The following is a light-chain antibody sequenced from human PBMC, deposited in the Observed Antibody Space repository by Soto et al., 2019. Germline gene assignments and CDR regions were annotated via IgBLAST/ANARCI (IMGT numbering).Light chain of an antibody. V-gene: IGKV1-27*01. CDR2: TSS. Sequence: DIQMTQSPSSLSASVGDRVTIACRASQGIGNHLSWYQPKPGKVPKLLIYTSSTLHSGVPSRFSGTGSGTEFTLSSHSPQPVDVATYYWQKHDYSPLTFGRGTKVEIK. CDR1: QGIGNH. J-gene: IGKJ4*01. CDR3: QKHDYSPLT.